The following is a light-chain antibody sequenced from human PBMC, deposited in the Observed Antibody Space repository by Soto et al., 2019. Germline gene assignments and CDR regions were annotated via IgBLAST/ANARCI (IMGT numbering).Light chain of an antibody. CDR1: QSVSTN. V-gene: IGKV3-15*01. CDR3: QQDDDRAPLT. CDR2: GAS. Sequence: ETVMTQSEATMSVSPGEGVTLSCRASQSVSTNLAWYQQKPGQDPRLLSYGASAKATGIPARFSGGGSGTDFTLSISSLQSGDFLVDYCQQDDDRAPLTFRPGTKVEI. J-gene: IGKJ3*01.